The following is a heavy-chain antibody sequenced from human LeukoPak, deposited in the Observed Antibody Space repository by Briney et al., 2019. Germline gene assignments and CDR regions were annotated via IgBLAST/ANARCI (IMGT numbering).Heavy chain of an antibody. Sequence: SETLSLTCTVSGGSISDYYWTWIRQPPGKGLEWIGYIYFDGTTIYNPSLTSRVTISLDTSKNQFSLKLSSVTAADTAVYYCATTGIYIWGSYHSFPIQHWGQGTLVTVSS. D-gene: IGHD3-16*02. J-gene: IGHJ1*01. CDR3: ATTGIYIWGSYHSFPIQH. V-gene: IGHV4-59*08. CDR1: GGSISDYY. CDR2: IYFDGTT.